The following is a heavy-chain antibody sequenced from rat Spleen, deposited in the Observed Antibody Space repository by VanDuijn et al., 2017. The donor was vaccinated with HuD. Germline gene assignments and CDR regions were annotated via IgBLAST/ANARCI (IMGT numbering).Heavy chain of an antibody. Sequence: EVQLVESGGGLVQPGRSLKLSCAASGFTFSNYDMAWVRQAPTKGLEWVASISTGGGKTYYRDPVKGRFTISRENAKSTIYLQMDSLRSEDTANYYCARHYGGYSEYVMDAWGQGASVTVSS. V-gene: IGHV5-25*01. CDR1: GFTFSNYD. CDR3: ARHYGGYSEYVMDA. CDR2: ISTGGGKT. D-gene: IGHD1-11*01. J-gene: IGHJ4*01.